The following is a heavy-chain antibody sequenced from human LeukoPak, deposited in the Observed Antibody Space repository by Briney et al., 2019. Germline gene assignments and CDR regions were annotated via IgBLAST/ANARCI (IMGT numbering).Heavy chain of an antibody. CDR2: ISRGSSTI. CDR3: ARELALYFDY. J-gene: IGHJ4*02. Sequence: PGGSLRLSCAASGFTLSSYTMNWVRQAPGKGLEWVSYISRGSSTIYYADSVKGRFTISRDNAKNSLYLQMNSLRDEDTAVYYCARELALYFDYWGQGTLVTVSS. CDR1: GFTLSSYT. V-gene: IGHV3-48*02. D-gene: IGHD1-1*01.